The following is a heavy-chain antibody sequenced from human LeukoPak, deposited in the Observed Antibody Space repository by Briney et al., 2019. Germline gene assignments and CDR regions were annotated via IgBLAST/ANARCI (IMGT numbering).Heavy chain of an antibody. CDR1: GFTFSGYS. CDR3: ARNLVLSRSVGASEKVDY. CDR2: ISTSGDYI. Sequence: GGSLTLSCAASGFTFSGYSMNWVRQAPGKGLEWVSSISTSGDYIYYADSVKGRFTMSRDNAKNSLYLQMDSLRAEDTAVYYCARNLVLSRSVGASEKVDYWGQGTLVTVSS. D-gene: IGHD1-26*01. J-gene: IGHJ4*02. V-gene: IGHV3-21*01.